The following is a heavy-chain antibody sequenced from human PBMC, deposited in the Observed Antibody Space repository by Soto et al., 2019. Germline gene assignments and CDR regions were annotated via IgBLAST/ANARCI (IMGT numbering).Heavy chain of an antibody. Sequence: PSETLSLTCSVSGGSISGSYWSWIRQSPGQGLERLGYVYYTGSTNYSPSLRSRVSISVDTSKNEFSLRLSSVTAADTAVYFCARSVAVPGAHIDYWGQGTQVTVSS. CDR3: ARSVAVPGAHIDY. D-gene: IGHD6-19*01. J-gene: IGHJ4*02. V-gene: IGHV4-59*01. CDR2: VYYTGST. CDR1: GGSISGSY.